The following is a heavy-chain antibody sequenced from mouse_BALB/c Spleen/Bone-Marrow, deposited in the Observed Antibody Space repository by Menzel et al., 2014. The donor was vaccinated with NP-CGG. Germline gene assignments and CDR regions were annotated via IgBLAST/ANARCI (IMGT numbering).Heavy chain of an antibody. CDR2: INSNGGST. CDR3: ARSQAYYGNYFDY. Sequence: DVMLVESGGGLVQPGGSLKLSCAASGFTFSSYGMSWARQTPDKRLELVATINSNGGSTYYPDSVKGRFTISRDNAKNTLYLQMSSLKSEDTAMYYCARSQAYYGNYFDYWGQGTTLTVSS. J-gene: IGHJ2*01. V-gene: IGHV5-6-3*01. CDR1: GFTFSSYG. D-gene: IGHD2-10*01.